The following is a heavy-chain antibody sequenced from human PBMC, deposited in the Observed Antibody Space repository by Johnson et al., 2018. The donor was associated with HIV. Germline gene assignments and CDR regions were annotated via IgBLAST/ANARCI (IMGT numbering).Heavy chain of an antibody. V-gene: IGHV3-20*04. CDR3: ASEWELLGSAFDI. CDR1: GFTFDDYG. CDR2: INWHGGST. Sequence: VQLVESGGGVVRPGGSLRLSCAASGFTFDDYGMSWVRQAPGKGLGWGSGINWHGGSTGYADSVKGRVTISRDNAKNSLYLQMNSLRAEDTAVYYCASEWELLGSAFDIWGQGTMVNVSS. J-gene: IGHJ3*02. D-gene: IGHD1-26*01.